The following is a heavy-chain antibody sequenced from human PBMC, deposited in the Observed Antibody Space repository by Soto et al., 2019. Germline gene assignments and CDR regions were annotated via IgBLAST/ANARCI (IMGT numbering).Heavy chain of an antibody. J-gene: IGHJ5*02. CDR3: ARAGGDYDRFDP. D-gene: IGHD3-3*01. Sequence: SVKVSCKASGGTFSSYAISWVRQAPGQGLEWMGGIIPIFGTANYAQKFQGRVTITADESTSTAYMELSSLRSEDTAVYYCARAGGDYDRFDPWGQGTLVTVSS. CDR2: IIPIFGTA. V-gene: IGHV1-69*13. CDR1: GGTFSSYA.